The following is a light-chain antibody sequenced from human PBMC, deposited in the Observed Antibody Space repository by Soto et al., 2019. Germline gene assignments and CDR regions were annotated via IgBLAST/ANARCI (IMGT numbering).Light chain of an antibody. Sequence: DIQMPQSNTTRSASLGDRVTITCRASQSVRSWLAWYQQKPGRAPKFLIYDASSLESGVPSRFSGSGSETEGTLTISRLQADDFATYFCNCRAFGQGTRLEIK. CDR2: DAS. J-gene: IGKJ5*01. CDR3: NCRA. V-gene: IGKV1-5*01. CDR1: QSVRSW.